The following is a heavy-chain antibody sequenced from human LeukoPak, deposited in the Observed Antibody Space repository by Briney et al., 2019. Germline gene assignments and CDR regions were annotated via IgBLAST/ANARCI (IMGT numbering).Heavy chain of an antibody. J-gene: IGHJ4*02. CDR1: GGSISSYY. V-gene: IGHV4-59*01. Sequence: SETLSLTCTVSGGSISSYYWSWIRQPPGKGLEWIGYIYYSGSTNYNPSLKSRVTISVDTSKNQFSLKLSSVTAADTAVYYCAAGYSSRWYYFDYWGQGTLVTVSS. CDR2: IYYSGST. D-gene: IGHD6-13*01. CDR3: AAGYSSRWYYFDY.